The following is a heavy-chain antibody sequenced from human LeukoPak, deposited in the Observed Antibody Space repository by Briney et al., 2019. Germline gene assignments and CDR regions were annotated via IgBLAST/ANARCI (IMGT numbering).Heavy chain of an antibody. V-gene: IGHV3-74*01. J-gene: IGHJ6*02. CDR2: INSDES. CDR3: ARDRLDRNYYYGLGV. CDR1: GFTLSSYW. Sequence: GGSLRLFCAASGFTLSSYWMHWVRQAPGKGLVWVSRINSDESTYADSVKGRFTISRDNAKNTLYLQMNSLRAEDTAVYYCARDRLDRNYYYGLGVWGQGTTVTVSS. D-gene: IGHD2-2*03.